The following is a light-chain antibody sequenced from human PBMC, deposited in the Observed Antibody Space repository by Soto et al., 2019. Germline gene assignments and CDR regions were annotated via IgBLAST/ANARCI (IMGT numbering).Light chain of an antibody. Sequence: DVVMTQSPLSLPVTLGQPASISCRSSQSLIHSDGNTYLNWFQQRPGQSPRRLIYKVSDRDSGVPGSFSGRGAGTDFTLKISRVEAEDVGVYYWMQGTHWPWTFGQGTEVEIK. CDR3: MQGTHWPWT. CDR2: KVS. CDR1: QSLIHSDGNTY. J-gene: IGKJ1*01. V-gene: IGKV2-30*02.